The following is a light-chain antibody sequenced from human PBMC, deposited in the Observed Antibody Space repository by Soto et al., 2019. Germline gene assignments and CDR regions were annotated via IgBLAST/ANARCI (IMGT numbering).Light chain of an antibody. CDR3: QQYNNWPPWT. CDR2: GAS. CDR1: QSVSSN. V-gene: IGKV3-15*01. Sequence: EIVMTQSPATLSVSPGERATLYCRASQSVSSNLAWYQQKPGQAPRLLIYGASTRATGIPARFSGSGSGTEFTLTISSLQSEDCAVYYCQQYNNWPPWTFGQGTKV. J-gene: IGKJ1*01.